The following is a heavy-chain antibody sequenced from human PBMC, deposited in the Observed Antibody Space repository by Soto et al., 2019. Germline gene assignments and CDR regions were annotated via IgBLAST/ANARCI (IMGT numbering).Heavy chain of an antibody. V-gene: IGHV3-15*07. CDR2: IKSKTDGGTT. CDR1: GFTFSNAW. J-gene: IGHJ4*02. D-gene: IGHD3-10*01. CDR3: TTDAGGLQGAEFDY. Sequence: GESLKISCAASGFTFSNAWMNWVRQAPGKGLEWVGRIKSKTDGGTTDYAAPVKGRFTISRDDSKNTLYLQMNSLKTEDTAVYYCTTDAGGLQGAEFDYWGQGTLVTVSS.